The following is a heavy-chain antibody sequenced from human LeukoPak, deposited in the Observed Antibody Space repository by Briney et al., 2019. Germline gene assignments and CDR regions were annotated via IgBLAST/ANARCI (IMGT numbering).Heavy chain of an antibody. CDR3: ARDQRIRCSGGSCYSAVSSSGWYGLFDY. J-gene: IGHJ4*02. V-gene: IGHV1-2*06. Sequence: ASVKVSCKASGYTFTGYYMHWVRQAPGQGLEWMGRINPNSGGTNYAQKFQGGVTMTRDTSISTAYMELSRLRSDDTAVYYCARDQRIRCSGGSCYSAVSSSGWYGLFDYWGQGTLVTVSS. D-gene: IGHD2-15*01. CDR1: GYTFTGYY. CDR2: INPNSGGT.